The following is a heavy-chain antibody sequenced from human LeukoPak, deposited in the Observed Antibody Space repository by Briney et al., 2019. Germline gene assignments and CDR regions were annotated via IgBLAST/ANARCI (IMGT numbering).Heavy chain of an antibody. Sequence: SETLSLTCAVSGDSISSGGYSWSWIRLPPGKGLEWIGYIYHSGSTYYSPSLEGRGTISVDRAKNQFSLKLSSVTAADTAVYYCARGLWLLDAFDLWGRGTMVTVSS. CDR1: GDSISSGGYS. CDR2: IYHSGST. J-gene: IGHJ3*01. CDR3: ARGLWLLDAFDL. D-gene: IGHD2-21*01. V-gene: IGHV4-30-2*01.